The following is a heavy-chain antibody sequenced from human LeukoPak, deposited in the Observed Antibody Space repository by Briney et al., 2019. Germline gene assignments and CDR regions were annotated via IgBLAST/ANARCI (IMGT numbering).Heavy chain of an antibody. CDR3: ARDTFDY. CDR2: ISSSSSYI. V-gene: IGHV3-21*01. Sequence: PGGSLRLSCAASAFTSSTYSMNWVRQAPGKGLEWVSSISSSSSYIFYADSVKGRFTISRDNAKNSLYLQMNSLRAEDTAFYYCARDTFDYWGQGTLVTVSS. CDR1: AFTSSTYS. J-gene: IGHJ4*02.